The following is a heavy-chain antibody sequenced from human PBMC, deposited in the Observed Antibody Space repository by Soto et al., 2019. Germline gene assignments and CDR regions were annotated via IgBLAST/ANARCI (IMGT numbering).Heavy chain of an antibody. CDR3: ARSLYSGSYTNWFDP. CDR1: GGSISSYY. Sequence: SETLSLTCTVTGGSISSYYWSWIRQPPGKGLEYIGYIYYSGSTNYNPSLKSRVTISVDTSKKQFSLKLSSVTAADTAVYYCARSLYSGSYTNWFDPWGQGTLVTVSS. CDR2: IYYSGST. J-gene: IGHJ5*02. D-gene: IGHD1-26*01. V-gene: IGHV4-59*01.